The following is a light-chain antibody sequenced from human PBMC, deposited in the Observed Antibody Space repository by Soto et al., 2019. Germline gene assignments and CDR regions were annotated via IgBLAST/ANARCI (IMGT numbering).Light chain of an antibody. V-gene: IGLV2-14*01. CDR1: SSDVGGYNY. J-gene: IGLJ1*01. Sequence: VLTQPASVSGSPGQSITISCTGTSSDVGGYNYVSWYQQHPGKAPKLMIYDVSNRPSGVSNRFSGSKSGNTASLTISGLQAEDEADYYCSSYTSSSTLNYVFGTGTKVTVL. CDR2: DVS. CDR3: SSYTSSSTLNYV.